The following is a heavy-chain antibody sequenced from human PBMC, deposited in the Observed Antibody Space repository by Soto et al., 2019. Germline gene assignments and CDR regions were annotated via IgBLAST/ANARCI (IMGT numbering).Heavy chain of an antibody. Sequence: PGGSLRLSCAASGFTFSSYGMHWVRQAPGKGLEWVAVISYDGSNKYYADSVKGRFTISRDNSKNTLYLQMNSLRAEDTAVYYCAKSDDYYYYGMDVWGQGTTVTVSS. CDR2: ISYDGSNK. CDR1: GFTFSSYG. V-gene: IGHV3-30*18. CDR3: AKSDDYYYYGMDV. D-gene: IGHD3-16*01. J-gene: IGHJ6*02.